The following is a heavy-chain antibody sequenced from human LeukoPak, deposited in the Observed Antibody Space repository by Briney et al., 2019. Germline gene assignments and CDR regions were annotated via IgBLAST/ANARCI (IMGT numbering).Heavy chain of an antibody. Sequence: GASVKVSCKASGYTFTGYYMHWVRQAPGQGLEWMGGIIPIFGTANYAQKFQGRVTITADKSTSTAYMELSRLRSDDTAVYYCARETDSSGWGDYWGQGTLVTVSS. D-gene: IGHD6-19*01. CDR2: IIPIFGTA. J-gene: IGHJ4*02. CDR1: GYTFTGYY. CDR3: ARETDSSGWGDY. V-gene: IGHV1-69*06.